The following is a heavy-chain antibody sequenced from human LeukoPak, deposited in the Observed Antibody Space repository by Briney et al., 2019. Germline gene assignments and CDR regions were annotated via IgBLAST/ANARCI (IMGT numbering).Heavy chain of an antibody. D-gene: IGHD6-19*01. J-gene: IGHJ4*02. V-gene: IGHV3-33*01. Sequence: GGSLRLSCAASGFTFSSYGMHWVRQAPSKGLEWVAVIWYDGSNKYYADSVKGRFTISRDNSKNTLYLQMNSLRAEDTAVYYCARDQWLDYYFDYWGQGTLVTVSS. CDR1: GFTFSSYG. CDR2: IWYDGSNK. CDR3: ARDQWLDYYFDY.